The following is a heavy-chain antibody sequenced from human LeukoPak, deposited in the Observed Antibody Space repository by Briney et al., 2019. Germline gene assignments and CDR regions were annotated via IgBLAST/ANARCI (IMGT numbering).Heavy chain of an antibody. CDR3: STGGHCRGNNCYSFWY. CDR2: IKEDGSEE. CDR1: GLTFSSYW. D-gene: IGHD2-15*01. V-gene: IGHV3-7*05. Sequence: QTGGSLRLSCAASGLTFSSYWMSCVRQAPGKGLEWVANIKEDGSEEYYVDSVKGRFIISRDNAKESLYLQMNSLRAEDTADYYCSTGGHCRGNNCYSFWYWGQGTMVTVSS. J-gene: IGHJ3*01.